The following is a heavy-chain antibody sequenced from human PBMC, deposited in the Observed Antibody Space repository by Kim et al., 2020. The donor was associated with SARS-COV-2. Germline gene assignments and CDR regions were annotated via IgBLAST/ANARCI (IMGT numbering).Heavy chain of an antibody. CDR1: GFIFSHYW. CDR3: ARFGFEWLLSL. V-gene: IGHV3-74*01. D-gene: IGHD3-3*01. Sequence: GGSLRLSCEGSGFIFSHYWMPWVRQALGKGLVWVSRISSDGSFPGYADSVKGRFTISRDNARNTLYLQMNSLRVEDTAVYYCARFGFEWLLSLCGQGTLVTVSS. J-gene: IGHJ4*02. CDR2: ISSDGSFP.